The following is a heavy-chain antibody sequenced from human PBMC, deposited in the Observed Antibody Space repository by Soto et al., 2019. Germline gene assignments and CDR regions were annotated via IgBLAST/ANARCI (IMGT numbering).Heavy chain of an antibody. CDR2: IWYDGSNK. V-gene: IGHV3-33*08. CDR3: ARERGYSGYDYFDY. J-gene: IGHJ4*02. D-gene: IGHD5-12*01. Sequence: GGSLRLSCAASGFTFSSYGMHWVRQAPGKGLEWVAVIWYDGSNKYYADSVKGRFTISRDNSKNTLYLQMNSLRAEDTAVYYCARERGYSGYDYFDYWGQGTLVTVSS. CDR1: GFTFSSYG.